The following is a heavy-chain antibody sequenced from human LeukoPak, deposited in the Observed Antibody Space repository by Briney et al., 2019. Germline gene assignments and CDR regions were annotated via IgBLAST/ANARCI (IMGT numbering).Heavy chain of an antibody. CDR3: AKDRVAVAGTSFDY. D-gene: IGHD6-19*01. J-gene: IGHJ4*02. V-gene: IGHV3-30*18. CDR2: ISYDGSNK. Sequence: GGSLRLSCAASGFTFSSYVMHWVRQAPGKGLEWVAVISYDGSNKYYADSVKGRFTISRDNSENTLYLQMNSLRAEDTAVYYCAKDRVAVAGTSFDYWGQGTLVTVSS. CDR1: GFTFSSYV.